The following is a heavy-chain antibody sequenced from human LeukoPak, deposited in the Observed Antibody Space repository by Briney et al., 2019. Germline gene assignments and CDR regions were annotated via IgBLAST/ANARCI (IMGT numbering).Heavy chain of an antibody. D-gene: IGHD3-22*01. CDR1: GFTLSSYG. J-gene: IGHJ3*02. Sequence: GGSLRLHCAASGFTLSSYGMLWDLQPPATRLESGVAFGCRGGSAYYADSVKGRFTISRDNSEHTLYLQMHSLRAEYTAVYYFSKDLLLLSLIIVHGDDAFDIWGKGALGTV. CDR2: FGCRGGSA. CDR3: SKDLLLLSLIIVHGDDAFDI. V-gene: IGHV3-23*01.